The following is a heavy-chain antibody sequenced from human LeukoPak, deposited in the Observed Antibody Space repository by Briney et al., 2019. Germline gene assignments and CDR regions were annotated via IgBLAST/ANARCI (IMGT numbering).Heavy chain of an antibody. CDR1: GYTFTSYD. CDR2: MNPNSGNT. J-gene: IGHJ4*02. Sequence: ASVKVSCKASGYTFTSYDINWVRQATGQGLEWMGWMNPNSGNTGYAQKFQGRVTITRNTSISTAYMELNSLRSEDTAVSYCARRRVPAAIQVDWGQGTLVTVSS. D-gene: IGHD2-2*01. V-gene: IGHV1-8*03. CDR3: ARRRVPAAIQVD.